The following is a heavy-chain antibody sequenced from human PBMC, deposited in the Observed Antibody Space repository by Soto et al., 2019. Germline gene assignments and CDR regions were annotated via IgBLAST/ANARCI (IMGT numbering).Heavy chain of an antibody. D-gene: IGHD4-17*01. CDR2: INPSGGSP. J-gene: IGHJ4*02. V-gene: IGHV1-46*03. CDR1: GYTFTSYY. CDR3: ARGYLSTVTTYGYFDY. Sequence: ASVKVSCKASGYTFTSYYIHWVREAPGQGLEWMGIINPSGGSPSYAQRFQGRVTMTGDTSTGTVYMDLSRLRSEDTAVYYCARGYLSTVTTYGYFDYWGQGTLVTVSS.